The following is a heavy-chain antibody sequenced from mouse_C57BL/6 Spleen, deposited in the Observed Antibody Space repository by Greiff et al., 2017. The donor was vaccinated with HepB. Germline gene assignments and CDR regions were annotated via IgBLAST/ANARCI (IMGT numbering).Heavy chain of an antibody. J-gene: IGHJ4*01. CDR1: GFTFSSYA. Sequence: EVHLVESGEGLVKPGGSLKLSCAASGFTFSSYAMSWVRQTPEKRLEWVAYISSGGDYIYYADTVKGRFTISRDNARNTLYLQMSSLKSEDTAMYYCTRDRAVGYAMDYWGQGTSVTVSS. CDR3: TRDRAVGYAMDY. D-gene: IGHD1-1*01. CDR2: ISSGGDYI. V-gene: IGHV5-9-1*02.